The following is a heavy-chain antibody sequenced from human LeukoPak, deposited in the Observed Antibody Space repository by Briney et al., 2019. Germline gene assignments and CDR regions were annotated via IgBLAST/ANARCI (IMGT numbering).Heavy chain of an antibody. CDR1: GFTVSSNY. CDR2: IYSGGST. Sequence: GGSLRLSCAASGFTVSSNYMSWVRQAPGKGLEWVSVIYSGGSTYYADSVKGRFTISRDNAKNSLYLQMNSLRAEDTAVYYCARDRAYGDPDAFDIWGQGTMVTVSS. V-gene: IGHV3-53*01. D-gene: IGHD4-17*01. CDR3: ARDRAYGDPDAFDI. J-gene: IGHJ3*02.